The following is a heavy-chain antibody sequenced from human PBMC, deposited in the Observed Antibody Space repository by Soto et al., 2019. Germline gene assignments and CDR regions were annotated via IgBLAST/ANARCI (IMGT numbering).Heavy chain of an antibody. D-gene: IGHD6-13*01. CDR2: FDPEDGET. CDR3: ATRHPDSSSWYYFDY. CDR1: RNTPPEIS. V-gene: IGHV1-24*01. Sequence: APVKVSCEVSRNTPPEISMHWVRPAPGKGLEWMGGFDPEDGETIYAQKFQGRVTMTEDTSTDTAYMELSSLRSEDTAVYYCATRHPDSSSWYYFDYWGQGTLVTVSS. J-gene: IGHJ4*02.